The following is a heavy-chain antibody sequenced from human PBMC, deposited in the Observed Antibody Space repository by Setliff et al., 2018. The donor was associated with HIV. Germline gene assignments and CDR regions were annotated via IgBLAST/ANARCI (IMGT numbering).Heavy chain of an antibody. D-gene: IGHD3-10*01. Sequence: ASVKVSCKASATFTNVDIHWLRRATGQGLEWMGWMNPSTGVAGYALKFQGRVTMTRDTSISTAYMELSSLTSEDTAVYWCASGKGVGGVIITGGLDVWGKGTTVTVSS. V-gene: IGHV1-8*01. CDR1: ATFTNVD. CDR2: MNPSTGVA. J-gene: IGHJ6*04. CDR3: ASGKGVGGVIITGGLDV.